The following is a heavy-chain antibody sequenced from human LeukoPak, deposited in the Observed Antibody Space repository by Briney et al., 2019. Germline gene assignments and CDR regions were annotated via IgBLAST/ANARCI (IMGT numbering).Heavy chain of an antibody. D-gene: IGHD3-10*01. Sequence: GGSLRLSCAASGFPFSINAMSWVRQARGKGLEGVSGISGTGGGTFYADSVKGRFSIPRDGSINTLYLQMSSLRAEDTAVYYCARFRGSGSHTLYSFAYWGQGSLVTVSS. CDR2: ISGTGGGT. J-gene: IGHJ4*02. CDR3: ARFRGSGSHTLYSFAY. CDR1: GFPFSINA. V-gene: IGHV3-23*01.